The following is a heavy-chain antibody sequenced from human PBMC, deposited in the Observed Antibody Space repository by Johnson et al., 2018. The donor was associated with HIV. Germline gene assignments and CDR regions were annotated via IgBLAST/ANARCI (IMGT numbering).Heavy chain of an antibody. V-gene: IGHV3-20*04. J-gene: IGHJ3*02. CDR2: INWNGGTT. D-gene: IGHD4-17*01. CDR3: AREGRMDYGAPRAAFDI. Sequence: VQLVESGGGVVRPGGSLRLSCAASGFTFDDYGMTWVRQAPGKGLAWVSGINWNGGTTGYAESGKGRFTISRDNAKNSLYLQMNSLRADDTALYYCAREGRMDYGAPRAAFDIWGQGTMVTVSS. CDR1: GFTFDDYG.